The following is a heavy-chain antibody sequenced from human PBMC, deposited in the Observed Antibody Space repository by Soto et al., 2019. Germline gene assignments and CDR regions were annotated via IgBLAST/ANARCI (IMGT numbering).Heavy chain of an antibody. CDR1: GYXSTNYL. CDR2: IYPGDYDT. Sequence: EXLKISCKCFGYXSTNYLLVWVRHMPGKGPEWMGIIYPGDYDTKYNQSFQGQVTISAAKFITTTYLQWRILKASDTAIYYCAASIFYYGMDVWGQGTTVTSP. CDR3: AASIFYYGMDV. J-gene: IGHJ6*02. V-gene: IGHV5-51*01.